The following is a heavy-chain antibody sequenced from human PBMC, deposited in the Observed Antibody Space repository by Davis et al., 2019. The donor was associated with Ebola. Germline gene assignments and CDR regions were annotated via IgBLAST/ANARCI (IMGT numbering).Heavy chain of an antibody. Sequence: GGSLRLSCAASGFTFSSYAMSWVRQAPGKGLEWVSAISGSGGRTYYADSVKGRFTIPRDNSKNTLYLQLNSLRAEDTAVYYCAKHDYGDYGFDYWGQGTLVTVSS. J-gene: IGHJ4*02. D-gene: IGHD4-17*01. CDR3: AKHDYGDYGFDY. V-gene: IGHV3-23*01. CDR1: GFTFSSYA. CDR2: ISGSGGRT.